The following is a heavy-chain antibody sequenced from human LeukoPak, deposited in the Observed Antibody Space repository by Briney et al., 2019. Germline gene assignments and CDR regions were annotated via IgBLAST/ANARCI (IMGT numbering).Heavy chain of an antibody. Sequence: SVKVSCKASGGTFSSYAISWGRQAPGQGLEWMGGIIPIFGTANYAQKFQGRVTITADESTSTAYMELSSLRSEDTAVYYCARDSSSWYNWFDPWGQGTLVTVSS. CDR3: ARDSSSWYNWFDP. CDR2: IIPIFGTA. V-gene: IGHV1-69*13. D-gene: IGHD6-13*01. CDR1: GGTFSSYA. J-gene: IGHJ5*02.